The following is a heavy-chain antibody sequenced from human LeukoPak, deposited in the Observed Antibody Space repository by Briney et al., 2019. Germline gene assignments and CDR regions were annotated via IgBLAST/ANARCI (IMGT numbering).Heavy chain of an antibody. CDR3: ARLLEYSSSSYYYGMDV. J-gene: IGHJ6*02. CDR1: GYSFTSYS. V-gene: IGHV5-51*01. CDR2: IYPGDSDT. D-gene: IGHD6-6*01. Sequence: GESLKISCKGSGYSFTSYSIGWVRQIPGKGLEWMGIIYPGDSDTRYSQSFQGQVTISADKSISTAYLQWSSLKASDTAMYYCARLLEYSSSSYYYGMDVWGQGTTVTVSS.